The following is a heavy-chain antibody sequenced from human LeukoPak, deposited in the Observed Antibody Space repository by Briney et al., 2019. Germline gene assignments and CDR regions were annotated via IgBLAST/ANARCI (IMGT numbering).Heavy chain of an antibody. Sequence: SETLSLTCAVSGYSISSGYYWGWIPQPPGKGLEWIGSIYHSGSTYYNPSLKSRVTITVDTSKNQFSLKLSSVTAADTAVYYCARTAEYYYDSSGYFDYWGQGTLVTVSS. CDR1: GYSISSGYY. D-gene: IGHD3-22*01. J-gene: IGHJ4*02. CDR2: IYHSGST. CDR3: ARTAEYYYDSSGYFDY. V-gene: IGHV4-38-2*01.